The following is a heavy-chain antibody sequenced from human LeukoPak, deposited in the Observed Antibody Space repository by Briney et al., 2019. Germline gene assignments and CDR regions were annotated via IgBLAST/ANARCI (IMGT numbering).Heavy chain of an antibody. J-gene: IGHJ4*02. CDR3: ARGYQAPGYYFDY. Sequence: PSETLSLTCAVSGGFISSGGYSWSWIRQPPGKGLEWIGYIYHSGSTYYNPSLKSRVTISVDRSKNQFSLKLSSVTAADTAVYYCARGYQAPGYYFDYWGQGTLVTVSS. CDR2: IYHSGST. V-gene: IGHV4-30-2*01. CDR1: GGFISSGGYS. D-gene: IGHD2-2*01.